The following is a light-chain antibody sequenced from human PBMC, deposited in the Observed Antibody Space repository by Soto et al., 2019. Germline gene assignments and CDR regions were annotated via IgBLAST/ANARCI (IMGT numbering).Light chain of an antibody. CDR2: GSS. CDR1: QSIINNY. Sequence: EVVLTQSPGTLSLSPGERATLSCRASQSIINNYLAWYQQRPGQAPRLLIYGSSDRATGIPGRFSGSGSGTDFTLPISRLEPEDFAVYYCHQYGSTPPCTFGQGTKVEI. J-gene: IGKJ2*02. V-gene: IGKV3-20*01. CDR3: HQYGSTPPCT.